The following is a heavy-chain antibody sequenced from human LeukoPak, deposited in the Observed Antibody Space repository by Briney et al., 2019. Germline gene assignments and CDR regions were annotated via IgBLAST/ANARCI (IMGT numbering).Heavy chain of an antibody. CDR1: GFSVSS. CDR3: ATGYSACDFVDS. Sequence: GLIQPGGSLRLSCAASGFSVSSQAPGKGLEWVSIIYICGTRYYADSVKGRFTISRDNSKNSLHLQMKSLRSEDSALYYCATGYSACDFVDSWGQGTLVTVSS. CDR2: IYICGTR. V-gene: IGHV3-53*05. J-gene: IGHJ4*02. D-gene: IGHD5-12*01.